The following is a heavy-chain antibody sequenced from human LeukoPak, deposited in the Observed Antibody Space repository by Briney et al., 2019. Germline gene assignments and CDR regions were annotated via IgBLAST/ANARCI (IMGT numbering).Heavy chain of an antibody. CDR1: GFTFSSHG. J-gene: IGHJ4*02. Sequence: GGSLRLSCAAFGFTFSSHGMNWVRQAPGKGLEWVANIKQDGSEKYYVDSVKGRFTISRDHAKNSLYLQMNTLRPEDTAVYYCARERQNKDFWSGGDYWGQGTLVTVSS. CDR3: ARERQNKDFWSGGDY. CDR2: IKQDGSEK. D-gene: IGHD3-3*01. V-gene: IGHV3-7*01.